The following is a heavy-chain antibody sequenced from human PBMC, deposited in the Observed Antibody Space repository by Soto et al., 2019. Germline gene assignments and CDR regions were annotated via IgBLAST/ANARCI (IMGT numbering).Heavy chain of an antibody. J-gene: IGHJ4*02. V-gene: IGHV5-51*01. CDR2: IYPGDSDT. CDR3: ARQGNGAEGFDF. D-gene: IGHD4-17*01. Sequence: PGESLKISCKGSGYSFSSHWIGWVRQMPGKGLDWMGIIYPGDSDTRYSPSFLGQVTISAXXXXXTXYXQXXXLKAXDTAMYYCARQGNGAEGFDFWGQGALVTVSS. CDR1: GYSFSSHW.